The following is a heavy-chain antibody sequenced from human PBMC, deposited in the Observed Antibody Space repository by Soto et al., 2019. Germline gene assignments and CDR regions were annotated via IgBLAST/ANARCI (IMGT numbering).Heavy chain of an antibody. CDR3: AKVDCSSTSCYDRFREYYFDY. CDR1: GFTFSSYA. D-gene: IGHD2-2*01. V-gene: IGHV3-23*01. CDR2: ISGSGGST. Sequence: GGSLRLSCAASGFTFSSYAMSWVRQAPGKGLEWVSAISGSGGSTYYADSVKGRFTISRDNSKNTLYLQMNSLRAEDTAVYYCAKVDCSSTSCYDRFREYYFDYWGQGTLVTVSS. J-gene: IGHJ4*02.